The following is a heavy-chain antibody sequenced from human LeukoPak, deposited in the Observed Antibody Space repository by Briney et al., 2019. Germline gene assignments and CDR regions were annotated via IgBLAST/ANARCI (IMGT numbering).Heavy chain of an antibody. D-gene: IGHD4-17*01. J-gene: IGHJ4*02. V-gene: IGHV3-21*01. Sequence: GGSLRLSCAASGFTFSIYAMNWVRQAPGKGLEWVSSISSSSSYIYYADSVKGRFTISRDNAKNSLYLQMNSLRAEDTAVYYCARDKVYPSTGDFDYWGQGTLVTVSS. CDR1: GFTFSIYA. CDR3: ARDKVYPSTGDFDY. CDR2: ISSSSSYI.